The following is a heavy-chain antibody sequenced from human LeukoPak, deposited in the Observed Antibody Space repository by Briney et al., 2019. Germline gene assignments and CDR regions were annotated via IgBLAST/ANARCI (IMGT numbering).Heavy chain of an antibody. CDR1: GGSFSGYY. CDR2: INSSGSI. J-gene: IGHJ4*02. Sequence: SETLSLTCAVYGGSFSGYYWSWIRQPPGKGPEWIGEINSSGSINYNPSLKSRVTISVDMSKNQFSLKLTSVTAADTAMYYCARDARFGELVDYWGRGTLVTVSS. CDR3: ARDARFGELVDY. V-gene: IGHV4-34*01. D-gene: IGHD3-10*01.